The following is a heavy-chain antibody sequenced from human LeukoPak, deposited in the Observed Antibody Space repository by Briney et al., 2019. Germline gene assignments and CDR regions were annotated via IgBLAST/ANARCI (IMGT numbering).Heavy chain of an antibody. V-gene: IGHV4-39*07. J-gene: IGHJ4*02. D-gene: IGHD1-26*01. CDR1: GGSISSSSYY. CDR3: ARKWYPPYSRFDY. Sequence: PSETLSLTCTVSGGSISSSSYYWGWIRQPPGKGLEWIGSIYYSGSTYYNPSLKSRVTISVDTSKNQFSLKLSSVTAADTAVYYCARKWYPPYSRFDYWGQGTLVTVSS. CDR2: IYYSGST.